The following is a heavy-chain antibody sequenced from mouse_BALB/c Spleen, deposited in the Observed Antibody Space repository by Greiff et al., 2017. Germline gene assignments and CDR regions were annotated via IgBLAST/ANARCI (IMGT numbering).Heavy chain of an antibody. V-gene: IGHV5-6-4*01. Sequence: DVQLVESGGGLVKPGGSLKLSCAASGFTFSSYTMSWVRQTPEKRLEWVATISSGGSYTYYPDSVKGRFTISRDNAKNTLYLQMSSLKSEDTAMYYCTRDGAYSWFAYWGQGTLVTVSA. J-gene: IGHJ3*01. CDR2: ISSGGSYT. CDR3: TRDGAYSWFAY. D-gene: IGHD2-10*01. CDR1: GFTFSSYT.